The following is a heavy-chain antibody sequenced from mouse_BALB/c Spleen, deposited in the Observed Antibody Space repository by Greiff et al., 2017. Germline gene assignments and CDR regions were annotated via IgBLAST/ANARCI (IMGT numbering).Heavy chain of an antibody. CDR2: IRNKANGYTT. J-gene: IGHJ2*01. D-gene: IGHD4-1*01. V-gene: IGHV7-3*02. CDR1: GFTFTDYY. Sequence: DVQLVESGGGLVQPGGSLRLSCATSGFTFTDYYMSWVRQPPGKALEWLGFIRNKANGYTTEYSASVKGRFTISRDNTQSILYLQMNTLRAEDSATYYCARDWGDYWGQGTTLTVSS. CDR3: ARDWGDY.